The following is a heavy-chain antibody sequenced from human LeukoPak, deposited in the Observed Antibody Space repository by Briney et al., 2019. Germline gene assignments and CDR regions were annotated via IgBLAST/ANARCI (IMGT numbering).Heavy chain of an antibody. CDR1: GFTFSNYE. Sequence: PGGSLRLSCAASGFTFSNYEMNWVRQAPGKGLEWVLVSYTEGNTYYAVSVKGRFTISRDNSKNTLYLQMNSLRADDTAVYYCVRDGYRDWGQGTLVTVSS. CDR3: VRDGYRD. D-gene: IGHD6-25*01. V-gene: IGHV3-66*01. J-gene: IGHJ4*02. CDR2: SYTEGNT.